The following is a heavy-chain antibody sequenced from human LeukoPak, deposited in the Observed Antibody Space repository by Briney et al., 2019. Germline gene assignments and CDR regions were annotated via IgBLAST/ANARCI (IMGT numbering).Heavy chain of an antibody. CDR2: ISSTSAYT. Sequence: GGFLRLSCAASGFPFTSGFTFSDYYMSWIRQAPGKGLEWVSYISSTSAYTSYADSVRGRFTISRDNANNSLFLQMNGLRAEDTAIYYCARGGTGAFDYWGQGTLVTVSS. V-gene: IGHV3-11*06. CDR1: GFPFTSGFTFSDYY. J-gene: IGHJ4*02. CDR3: ARGGTGAFDY. D-gene: IGHD2-8*02.